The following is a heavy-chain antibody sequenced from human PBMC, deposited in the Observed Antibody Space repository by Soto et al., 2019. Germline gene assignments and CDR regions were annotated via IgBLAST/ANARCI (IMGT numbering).Heavy chain of an antibody. CDR3: ARGARI. CDR1: GFTFSSYG. J-gene: IGHJ3*02. Sequence: PGGSLRLSCAASGFTFSSYGMRWIRQAPGKGLEWVAVICYDGSNKYYADSVKGRFTISRDNAKNTLYLQMNSLRAEDTAVYYCARGARIWGQGTMVTVSS. CDR2: ICYDGSNK. V-gene: IGHV3-33*01.